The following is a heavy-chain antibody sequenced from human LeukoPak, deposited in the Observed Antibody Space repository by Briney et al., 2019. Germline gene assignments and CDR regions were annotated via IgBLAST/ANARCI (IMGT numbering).Heavy chain of an antibody. Sequence: GRSLRLSCTASGFTFGDYAMSWFRQAPGKGLEWVGFIRSKAYGGTTEYAASVKGRFTISRDDSKSIAYLQMNSPKTEDTAVYYCTRDRLSSSSWSSTFDYWGQGTLVTVSS. J-gene: IGHJ4*02. CDR3: TRDRLSSSSWSSTFDY. V-gene: IGHV3-49*03. CDR2: IRSKAYGGTT. D-gene: IGHD6-13*01. CDR1: GFTFGDYA.